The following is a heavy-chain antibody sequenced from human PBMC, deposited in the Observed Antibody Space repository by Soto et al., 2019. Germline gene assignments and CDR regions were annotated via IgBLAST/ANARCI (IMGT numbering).Heavy chain of an antibody. J-gene: IGHJ6*02. CDR2: ISGSGGST. CDR3: AKGMGPYYYYGMDV. Sequence: EVELLESGGGLVQPGGSLRLSCAASGFTFSSYAMSWVRQAPGKGLEWVSAISGSGGSTYYADSVKGRFTISRDNSKNTLYLQMNSLRAEDTAVYYCAKGMGPYYYYGMDVWGQGTTVTVSS. V-gene: IGHV3-23*01. CDR1: GFTFSSYA.